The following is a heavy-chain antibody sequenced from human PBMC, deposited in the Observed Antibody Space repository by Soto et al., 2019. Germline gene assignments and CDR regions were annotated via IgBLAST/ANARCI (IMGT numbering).Heavy chain of an antibody. Sequence: SFKVSCKASGGTFNSYAISWVRQAPGQGLEWMGGVIPIFCTANYAQKFQGRGTITPDRTTSKAHMEVSSLRPEDTVVYYCASRITMIVVVYGRDVWGQGTTVTVSS. J-gene: IGHJ6*02. D-gene: IGHD3-22*01. CDR1: GGTFNSYA. V-gene: IGHV1-69*13. CDR3: ASRITMIVVVYGRDV. CDR2: VIPIFCTA.